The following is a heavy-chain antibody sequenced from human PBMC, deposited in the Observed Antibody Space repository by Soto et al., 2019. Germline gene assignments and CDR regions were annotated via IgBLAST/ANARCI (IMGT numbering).Heavy chain of an antibody. CDR3: AGYGDYLTADY. CDR1: VGSISSGDYY. D-gene: IGHD4-17*01. V-gene: IGHV4-30-4*01. Sequence: QVHLQESGPGLVKPSQTLSLTCTVSVGSISSGDYYWSWIRQPPGKGLEGVGYIYYSGSTYYNPSLKSRVTISLDTSKNQFSLKLSSVTAADTAVYYCAGYGDYLTADYWGQGTLVTVSS. J-gene: IGHJ4*02. CDR2: IYYSGST.